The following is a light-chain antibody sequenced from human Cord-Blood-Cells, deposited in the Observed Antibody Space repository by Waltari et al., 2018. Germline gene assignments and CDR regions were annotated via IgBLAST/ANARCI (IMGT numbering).Light chain of an antibody. CDR2: CAS. V-gene: IGKV3-15*01. CDR3: QQYNNWPPART. CDR1: QSVSSN. J-gene: IGKJ1*01. Sequence: EIVMTQSPATLSVSPGERATLSCRASQSVSSNLAWYQQKPGQAPRLLIYCASTKATGIPARVSGSGSGTEFTLTISSLQSEGFAVYYCQQYNNWPPARTFGQGTKVEIK.